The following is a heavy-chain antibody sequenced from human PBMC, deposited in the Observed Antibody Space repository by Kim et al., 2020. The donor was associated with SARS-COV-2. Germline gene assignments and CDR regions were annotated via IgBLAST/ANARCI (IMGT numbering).Heavy chain of an antibody. Sequence: GGSLRLSCAASGFTFSSYAMHWVRQAPGKGLEWVAVISYDGSNKYYADSVKGRFTISRDNSQNTLYMQMNSLRAEDTAVYYCARNDGSGSYYPDYWGQGTLVTVSS. CDR1: GFTFSSYA. J-gene: IGHJ4*02. CDR3: ARNDGSGSYYPDY. V-gene: IGHV3-30-3*01. CDR2: ISYDGSNK. D-gene: IGHD3-10*01.